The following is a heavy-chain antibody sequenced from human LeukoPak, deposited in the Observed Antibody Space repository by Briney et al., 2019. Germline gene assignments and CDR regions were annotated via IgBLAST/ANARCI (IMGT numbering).Heavy chain of an antibody. CDR2: ISYDGSNK. CDR1: GFTFSSYA. J-gene: IGHJ6*02. V-gene: IGHV3-30-3*01. CDR3: ARDGELNYYGMDV. D-gene: IGHD3-10*01. Sequence: PRGSLRLSCAASGFTFSSYAMHWVRQAPGKGLEWVAVISYDGSNKYYADSVKGRFTISRDNSKNTLYLQMNSLRAEDTAVYYCARDGELNYYGMDVWGQGATVTVSS.